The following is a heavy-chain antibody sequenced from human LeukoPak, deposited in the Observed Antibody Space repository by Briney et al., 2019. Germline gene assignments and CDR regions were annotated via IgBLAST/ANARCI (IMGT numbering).Heavy chain of an antibody. J-gene: IGHJ4*02. CDR1: GFTFSSYA. CDR3: AKAPSRSGSYSFDY. V-gene: IGHV3-23*01. Sequence: GRSLRLSCAASGFTFSSYAMHWVRQAPGKGLEWVSAISGSGGSTYYADSVKGRFTISRDNSKNTLYLQMNSLRAEDTAVYYCAKAPSRSGSYSFDYWGQGTLVTVSS. CDR2: ISGSGGST. D-gene: IGHD1-26*01.